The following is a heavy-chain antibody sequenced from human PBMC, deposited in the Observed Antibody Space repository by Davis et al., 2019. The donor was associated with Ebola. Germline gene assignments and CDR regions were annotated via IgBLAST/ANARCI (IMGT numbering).Heavy chain of an antibody. CDR1: GGSFSGYY. Sequence: GSLRLSCAVHGGSFSGYYWSWIRQPPGKGLEWIGEINHSGSTNYNPSLKSRVTISVDTSKNQFSLKLSSVTAADTAVYYCARGSSTSCYDTICYYYGMDVWGQGTTVTVSS. CDR2: INHSGST. CDR3: ARGSSTSCYDTICYYYGMDV. J-gene: IGHJ6*02. D-gene: IGHD2-2*01. V-gene: IGHV4-34*01.